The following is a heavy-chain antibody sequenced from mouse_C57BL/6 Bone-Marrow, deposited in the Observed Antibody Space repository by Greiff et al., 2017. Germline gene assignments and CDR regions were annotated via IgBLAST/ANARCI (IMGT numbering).Heavy chain of an antibody. V-gene: IGHV2-9-1*01. J-gene: IGHJ1*03. Sequence: VKVVESGPGLVAPSQSLSITCTVSGFSLTSYAISWVRQPPGKGLEWLGVIWTGGGTNYNSALKSRLSISKDNSKSQVFLKMNSLQTDDTARYYCARTIITTVPDWYFDVWGTGTTVTVSS. D-gene: IGHD1-1*01. CDR1: GFSLTSYA. CDR3: ARTIITTVPDWYFDV. CDR2: IWTGGGT.